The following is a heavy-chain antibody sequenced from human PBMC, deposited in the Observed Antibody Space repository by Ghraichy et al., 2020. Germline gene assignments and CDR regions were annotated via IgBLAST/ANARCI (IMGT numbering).Heavy chain of an antibody. V-gene: IGHV4-31*03. CDR3: ARASWRTTVTTENWFDP. Sequence: SQTLSLTCTVSGGSISSGGYYWSWIRQHPGKGLEWIGYIYYSGSTYYNPSLKSRVTISVDTSKNQFSLKLSSVTAADTAVYYCARASWRTTVTTENWFDPWGQGTLVTVSS. CDR1: GGSISSGGYY. D-gene: IGHD4-17*01. J-gene: IGHJ5*02. CDR2: IYYSGST.